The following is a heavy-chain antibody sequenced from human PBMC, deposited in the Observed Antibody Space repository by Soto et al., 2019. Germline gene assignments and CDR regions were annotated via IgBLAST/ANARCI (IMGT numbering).Heavy chain of an antibody. Sequence: SVKVSCKASGGTFSSYAISWVRQAPGQGLEWMGGIIPIFGTANYAQKFQGRVTITADESTSTAYMELSSLRSEDTAVYYCARGPYCGGDCYSYFDYWGQGTLVTVST. V-gene: IGHV1-69*13. CDR3: ARGPYCGGDCYSYFDY. J-gene: IGHJ4*02. CDR1: GGTFSSYA. CDR2: IIPIFGTA. D-gene: IGHD2-21*02.